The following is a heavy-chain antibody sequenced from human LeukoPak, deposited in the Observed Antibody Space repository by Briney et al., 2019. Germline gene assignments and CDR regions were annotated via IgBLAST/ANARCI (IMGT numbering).Heavy chain of an antibody. J-gene: IGHJ4*02. CDR1: GFTFSNYW. CDR2: ISYDGSNK. CDR3: ARDLRL. Sequence: GGSLRLSCAASGFTFSNYWMNWVRQTPGKGLEWVAVISYDGSNKYYADSVKGRFTISRDNSKNTLYLQMNSLRAEDTAVYYCARDLRLWGQGTLVTVSS. V-gene: IGHV3-30*03.